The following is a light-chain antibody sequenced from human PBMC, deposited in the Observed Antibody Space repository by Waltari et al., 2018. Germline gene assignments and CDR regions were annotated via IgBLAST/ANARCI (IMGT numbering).Light chain of an antibody. J-gene: IGLJ1*01. Sequence: QSALTQPPSVSGSPGQSITIPCTGTRSDVGGFTYVSWYQQHPGKAPKLMIYDVSNRPSGVSNRFSGSKSGNTASLTISGLQAEDEADYYCSSYTSTSTQVFGTGTKVTVL. CDR3: SSYTSTSTQV. CDR1: RSDVGGFTY. V-gene: IGLV2-14*01. CDR2: DVS.